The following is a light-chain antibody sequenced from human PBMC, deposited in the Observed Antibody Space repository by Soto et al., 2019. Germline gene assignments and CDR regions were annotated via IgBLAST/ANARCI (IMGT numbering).Light chain of an antibody. J-gene: IGKJ3*01. CDR2: WAS. CDR3: QRYYYNPPLT. Sequence: DIVMTQSPDSLAVSLGERATINCKSSQSLLYSSNNKNYLAWYQQKPGQPPKLLISWASTRESGVPDRFSGSGSGTDFTLTISSLQAEDVAVYYCQRYYYNPPLTFGPGTKVDIK. V-gene: IGKV4-1*01. CDR1: QSLLYSSNNKNY.